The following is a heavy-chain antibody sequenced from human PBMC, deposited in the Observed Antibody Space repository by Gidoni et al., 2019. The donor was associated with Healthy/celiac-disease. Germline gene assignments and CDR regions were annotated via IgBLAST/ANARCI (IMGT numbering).Heavy chain of an antibody. CDR2: ISYDGSNK. CDR1: GLPFSSYA. CDR3: ARDSSGWQKDYYYYYGMDV. V-gene: IGHV3-30-3*01. J-gene: IGHJ6*02. Sequence: QVQLVESGGGVVQPGRSLRLSCAASGLPFSSYAMHWVRQAPGKGLEWVAVISYDGSNKDYADFVKGRFTISRDKSKNTLYLQMNSLRAEDTAVYYCARDSSGWQKDYYYYYGMDVWGQGTTVTVSS. D-gene: IGHD6-19*01.